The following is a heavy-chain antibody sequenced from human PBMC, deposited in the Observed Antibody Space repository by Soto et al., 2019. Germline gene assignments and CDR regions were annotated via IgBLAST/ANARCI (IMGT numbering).Heavy chain of an antibody. Sequence: QVQLVQSGTEVKKPGASVKVSCRASGYTLSTYGISWVRQAPGHGPEWMGWISTYNGDTKYAEKVQGRVTMTTDTSTTTAYMELRSLISDDTAVYYCAREYCSRTSCYGVDYWGQGTLVTVSS. J-gene: IGHJ4*02. CDR3: AREYCSRTSCYGVDY. V-gene: IGHV1-18*01. D-gene: IGHD2-2*01. CDR2: ISTYNGDT. CDR1: GYTLSTYG.